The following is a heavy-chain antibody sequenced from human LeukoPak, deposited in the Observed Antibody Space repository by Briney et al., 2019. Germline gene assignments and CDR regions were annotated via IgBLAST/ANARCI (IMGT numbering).Heavy chain of an antibody. D-gene: IGHD6-19*01. Sequence: PGGSLRLSCAASGFTFSSYAMSWVRQAPGKGLEWVSAISGSGGSTYYADSVKGRFAISRDNSKNTLYLQMNSLRAEDTAVYYCARALVGYSSGWYQGGYWGQGTLVTVSS. CDR2: ISGSGGST. V-gene: IGHV3-23*01. CDR1: GFTFSSYA. CDR3: ARALVGYSSGWYQGGY. J-gene: IGHJ4*02.